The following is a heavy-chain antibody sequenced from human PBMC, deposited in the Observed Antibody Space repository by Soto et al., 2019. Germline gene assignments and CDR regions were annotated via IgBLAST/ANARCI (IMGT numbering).Heavy chain of an antibody. CDR3: ARGFYDSSGYYDYYYYYYGMDV. V-gene: IGHV4-59*01. D-gene: IGHD3-22*01. Sequence: QVQLQESGPGLVKPSETLSLTCTVSGGSISSYYWSWIRQPPGKGLEWIGYIYYSGSTNYNPSLKRRVTVSVDTSKNQFSLKLSSVTAADTAVYYCARGFYDSSGYYDYYYYYYGMDVWGQGTTVTVSS. CDR1: GGSISSYY. J-gene: IGHJ6*02. CDR2: IYYSGST.